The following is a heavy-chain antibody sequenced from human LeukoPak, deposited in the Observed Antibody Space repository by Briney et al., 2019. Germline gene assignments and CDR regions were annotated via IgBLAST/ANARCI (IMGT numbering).Heavy chain of an antibody. Sequence: QPGGSLRLSCAASGFTFSSYWMSWVRQAPGKGLEWVANIKQDGSEKYYVDSVKGRFTISRDNAKNSLYLQMNSLRAEDTAVYYCASPGYFDWLTIEYWGQGTLVTVSS. CDR2: IKQDGSEK. V-gene: IGHV3-7*03. D-gene: IGHD3-9*01. J-gene: IGHJ4*02. CDR3: ASPGYFDWLTIEY. CDR1: GFTFSSYW.